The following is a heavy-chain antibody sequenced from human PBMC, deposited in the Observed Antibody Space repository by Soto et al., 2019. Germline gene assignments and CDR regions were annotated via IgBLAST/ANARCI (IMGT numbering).Heavy chain of an antibody. J-gene: IGHJ4*02. CDR3: AKGLSQHSILDY. Sequence: SETLSLTCAVSGGSISSSNWWSWVRQPPGKGLEWIGEIYHSGSTNYNPSLKSRVTIPVDKSKNQFSLKLSSVTAADTAVYYCAKGLSQHSILDYWGQGTLVTVSS. D-gene: IGHD3-3*02. CDR1: GGSISSSNW. V-gene: IGHV4-4*02. CDR2: IYHSGST.